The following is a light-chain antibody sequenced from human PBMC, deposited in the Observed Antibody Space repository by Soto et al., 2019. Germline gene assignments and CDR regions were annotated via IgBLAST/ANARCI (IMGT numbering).Light chain of an antibody. V-gene: IGKV1-39*01. CDR1: QSISSY. CDR3: QQFAISTT. Sequence: DIQMTQSPSSLSASVGDRVTITCRASQSISSYLNWYQQNPGKAPSLLIFDASTLHSGVPSRFSGSGSGTDFTLTISSLQPDDFATYYCQQFAISTTFGQGTKVDIK. J-gene: IGKJ1*01. CDR2: DAS.